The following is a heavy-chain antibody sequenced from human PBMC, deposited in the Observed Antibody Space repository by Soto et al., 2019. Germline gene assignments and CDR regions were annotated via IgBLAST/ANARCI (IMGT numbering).Heavy chain of an antibody. CDR1: GFTFRTYT. J-gene: IGHJ6*02. Sequence: GGSLRLSCISSGFTFRTYTMNWVRQAPGKXLEWVSGIRGFSPYTFYAESVKGRFTISRDNAKNSLYLQMNSLRAEDTAVYYCARDRGYDAHDYYYNAMDVWGQGTTVTVSS. D-gene: IGHD2-15*01. CDR2: IRGFSPYT. CDR3: ARDRGYDAHDYYYNAMDV. V-gene: IGHV3-21*01.